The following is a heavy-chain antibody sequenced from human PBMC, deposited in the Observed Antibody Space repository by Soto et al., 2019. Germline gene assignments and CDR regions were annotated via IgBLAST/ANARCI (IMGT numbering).Heavy chain of an antibody. V-gene: IGHV1-69*13. D-gene: IGHD6-6*01. Sequence: SVKVSCKDSGGTFSSYAISWVRQAPGQGLEWMGGIIPIFGTANYAQKFQGRVTITADESTSTAYMELSSLRSEDTAVYYCARGGIAALYLYYYGMDVWGQGTTVTVCS. CDR1: GGTFSSYA. CDR3: ARGGIAALYLYYYGMDV. J-gene: IGHJ6*02. CDR2: IIPIFGTA.